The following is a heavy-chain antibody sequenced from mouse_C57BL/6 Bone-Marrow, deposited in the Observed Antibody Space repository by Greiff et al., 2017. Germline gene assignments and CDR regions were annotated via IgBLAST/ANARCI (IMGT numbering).Heavy chain of an antibody. J-gene: IGHJ2*01. D-gene: IGHD4-1*01. CDR1: GFTFSSYA. CDR3: TRGGTGTDYDIDY. V-gene: IGHV5-9-1*02. Sequence: EVKLVESGEGLVKPGGSLKLSCAASGFTFSSYAMSWVRQTPEKRLEWVAYLRSGGDYIYYADTVKGRFTISRDNARNTLYLQMSSLKSEDTAMYYCTRGGTGTDYDIDYWGQGTTLTVSS. CDR2: LRSGGDYI.